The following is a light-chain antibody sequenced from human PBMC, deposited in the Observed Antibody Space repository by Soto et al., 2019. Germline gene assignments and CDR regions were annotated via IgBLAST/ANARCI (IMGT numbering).Light chain of an antibody. J-gene: IGKJ1*01. CDR3: QHYNSYSEA. CDR2: KAS. Sequence: DIQMTHSPSTLSVSVAYRVTMTFLASQDISSWLAWYQQKPGKAPKLLIYKASTLKSGVPSRFSGSGSGTEFTLTISSLQPDDFATYYCQHYNSYSEAFGQGTMVDIK. CDR1: QDISSW. V-gene: IGKV1-5*03.